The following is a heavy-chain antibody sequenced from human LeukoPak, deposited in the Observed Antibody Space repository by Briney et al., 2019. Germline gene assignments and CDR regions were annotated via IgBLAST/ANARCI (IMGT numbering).Heavy chain of an antibody. CDR1: GYIFTSYW. CDR3: ARHRPGVYDAFDI. Sequence: KPGESLKISCKGSGYIFTSYWIGWVRQMPGKGLEWMGIIYPRDSDTSYSPSFQGQVTISADKSISTAYLQCSSLKASDTAMYYCARHRPGVYDAFDIWGQGTMVSVSS. CDR2: IYPRDSDT. V-gene: IGHV5-51*01. D-gene: IGHD6-6*01. J-gene: IGHJ3*02.